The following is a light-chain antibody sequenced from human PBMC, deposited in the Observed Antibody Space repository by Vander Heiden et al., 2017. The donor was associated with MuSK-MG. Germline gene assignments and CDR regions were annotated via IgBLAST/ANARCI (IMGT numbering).Light chain of an antibody. CDR2: GAS. V-gene: IGKV3-20*01. J-gene: IGKJ2*01. Sequence: EIVLTQSPGTLSLSPGERASLSCRPSQSVSNSYLAWYQQKPGQAPRLLIYGASNRATGIPDRFSGRGSGTDFTLTISRLEPEDFAVFYCQSDHSSVYTFGQGTKMEI. CDR1: QSVSNSY. CDR3: QSDHSSVYT.